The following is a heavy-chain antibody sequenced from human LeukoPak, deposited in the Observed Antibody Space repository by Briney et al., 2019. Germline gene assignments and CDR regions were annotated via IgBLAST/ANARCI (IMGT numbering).Heavy chain of an antibody. CDR1: GFTFSSYG. CDR2: IRYDGSNK. J-gene: IGHJ4*02. D-gene: IGHD3-10*01. Sequence: PGGSLRLSCAASGFTFSSYGMHWVRQAPGKGLEGVAFIRYDGSNKYYAESVKGRFTISRDNSKNTLYLQMNSLRAEDTAVYYCAKETGEGYYGSGSYSYYFDYWGQGTLVTVSS. V-gene: IGHV3-30*02. CDR3: AKETGEGYYGSGSYSYYFDY.